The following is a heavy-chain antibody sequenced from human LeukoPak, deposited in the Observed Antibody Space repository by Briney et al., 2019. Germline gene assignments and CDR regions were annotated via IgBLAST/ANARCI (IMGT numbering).Heavy chain of an antibody. V-gene: IGHV4-59*08. J-gene: IGHJ6*02. D-gene: IGHD3-22*01. CDR3: ARHTTMIVVHGMDV. Sequence: PSETLSLTCTVSGGSISSYYWSWIRQPPGKGLEWIGYIYYSGSTNYNPSLKSRVTISVDTSKNQFSLKLSSVTAADTAVYYCARHTTMIVVHGMDVWGQGTTVTVS. CDR2: IYYSGST. CDR1: GGSISSYY.